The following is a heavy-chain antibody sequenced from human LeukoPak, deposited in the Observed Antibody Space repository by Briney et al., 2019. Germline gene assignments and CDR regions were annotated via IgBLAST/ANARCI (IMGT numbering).Heavy chain of an antibody. D-gene: IGHD4-17*01. Sequence: EASVKVSCKASGYTFTSYGISWVRQAPGQGLEWMGWISAYNGNTNYAQKFQGRVTMTRDTSTSTVYMELSSLRSEDTAVYYCARTTLTVTYGDYEAFDPWGQGTLVTVSS. CDR3: ARTTLTVTYGDYEAFDP. CDR2: ISAYNGNT. V-gene: IGHV1-18*01. CDR1: GYTFTSYG. J-gene: IGHJ5*02.